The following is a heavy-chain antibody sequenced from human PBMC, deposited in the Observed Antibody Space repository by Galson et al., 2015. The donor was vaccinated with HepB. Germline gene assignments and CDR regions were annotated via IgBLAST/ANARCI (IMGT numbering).Heavy chain of an antibody. J-gene: IGHJ4*02. V-gene: IGHV3-30-3*01. D-gene: IGHD2-8*01. CDR3: VRDSWGKYYDTNGRLY. CDR1: GFTFTSYT. CDR2: VSFDGFNK. Sequence: SLRLSCAASGFTFTSYTMHWVRQAPGKGLEWVAVVSFDGFNKYYTDSVKGRFTISRDNSNNTLHLQLGSLRTEDTAVYYCVRDSWGKYYDTNGRLYWGRGTLVTVSS.